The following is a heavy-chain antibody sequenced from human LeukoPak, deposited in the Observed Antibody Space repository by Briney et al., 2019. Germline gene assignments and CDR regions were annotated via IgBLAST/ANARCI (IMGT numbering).Heavy chain of an antibody. D-gene: IGHD3-22*01. CDR3: ARLRGYYDSSGLNGGTFDY. CDR1: GYSFTSYW. J-gene: IGHJ4*02. CDR2: IYPGDSDT. Sequence: GESLQISCKGSGYSFTSYWIGRVRQMPGKGLEWMGIIYPGDSDTRDSPSFQGQVTISADKSISTAYLQWSSLRASDTAMYYCARLRGYYDSSGLNGGTFDYWGQGTLVTVSS. V-gene: IGHV5-51*01.